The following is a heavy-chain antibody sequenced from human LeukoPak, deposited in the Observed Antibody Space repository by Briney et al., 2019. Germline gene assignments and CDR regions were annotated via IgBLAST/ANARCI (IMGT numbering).Heavy chain of an antibody. Sequence: GGSLRLSCAASGLTFSGSVMHWVRQASGKGLKWVGRIRSKADSYATAYVASVKGRFTISRDDSKNTAYLQMNSLKTEDTAVYYCTTGYEDFDYWGQGTLVTVSS. CDR1: GLTFSGSV. CDR2: IRSKADSYAT. J-gene: IGHJ4*02. D-gene: IGHD5-12*01. V-gene: IGHV3-73*01. CDR3: TTGYEDFDY.